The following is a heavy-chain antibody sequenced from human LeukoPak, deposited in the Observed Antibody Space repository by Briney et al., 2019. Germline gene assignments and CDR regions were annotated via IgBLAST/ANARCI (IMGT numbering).Heavy chain of an antibody. V-gene: IGHV1-2*02. J-gene: IGHJ6*03. D-gene: IGHD6-6*01. CDR2: INPNSGGT. CDR3: ARDLGDSSSSRYYYYYYMDV. CDR1: GYTFTGYY. Sequence: ASVKVSCKASGYTFTGYYMHWVRQAPGQGLEWMGWINPNSGGTNYAQKFQGRVTMTRDTSISTAYMELSRLRSDDTAVYYCARDLGDSSSSRYYYYYYMDVWGKGTTVTVSS.